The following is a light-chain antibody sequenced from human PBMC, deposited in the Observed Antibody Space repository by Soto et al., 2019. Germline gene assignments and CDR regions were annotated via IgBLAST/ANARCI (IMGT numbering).Light chain of an antibody. CDR2: GAS. Sequence: EIVMTQSPATLSVSPGERATLSCGASQSVSSNLAWYQQKPGQAPRLLIYGASTRATGIPARFSGSGSGTEFTLTISSLQSEDFAVYYCQQYNNWPPDTFGQGTKVEIK. CDR3: QQYNNWPPDT. V-gene: IGKV3-15*01. CDR1: QSVSSN. J-gene: IGKJ1*01.